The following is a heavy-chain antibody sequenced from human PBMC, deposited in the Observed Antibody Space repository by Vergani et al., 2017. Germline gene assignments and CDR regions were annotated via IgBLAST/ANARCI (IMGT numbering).Heavy chain of an antibody. V-gene: IGHV4-31*11. CDR2: IFYSGTT. Sequence: QVQLQESGPGVVKPSQTLSLTCAVSGGSISSGDHCWTWIRQRPGKGLEWIGYIFYSGTTYANPSLRSRLTISVDTSQNQFSLKLRSVTAADTAEYYCARVDTQVPATSHFYYMDVWGKGTTVVVSS. CDR1: GGSISSGDHC. D-gene: IGHD6-25*01. CDR3: ARVDTQVPATSHFYYMDV. J-gene: IGHJ6*03.